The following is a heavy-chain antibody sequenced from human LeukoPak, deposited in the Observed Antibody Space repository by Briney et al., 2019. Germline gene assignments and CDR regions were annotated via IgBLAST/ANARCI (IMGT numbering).Heavy chain of an antibody. CDR2: VYYSGSS. Sequence: SETLSLTCTVSGDSINNDNNNWAWIRQPPGKGLEWIGNVYYSGSSHYNPTLRGRVTISVTSKNQFSLTLYYVTAADTAVYYCVRGNRADSGMHFWGQGTLVIVSS. J-gene: IGHJ4*02. D-gene: IGHD6-19*01. V-gene: IGHV4-39*07. CDR3: VRGNRADSGMHF. CDR1: GDSINNDNNN.